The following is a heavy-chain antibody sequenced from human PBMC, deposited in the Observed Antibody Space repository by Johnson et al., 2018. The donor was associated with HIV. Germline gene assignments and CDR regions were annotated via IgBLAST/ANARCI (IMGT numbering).Heavy chain of an antibody. CDR2: VSYDGTNE. Sequence: QVQLVESGGGVVQPGRSLRLSCVASGFTFRSSGMHWVRQAPGKGLEWVAFVSYDGTNEFYADSVKGRFTVSRDSSKNTLFLQMNSLRAEDTAVYFCAKVHIAARWSDAFDIWGQGTMVTVSS. CDR1: GFTFRSSG. J-gene: IGHJ3*02. CDR3: AKVHIAARWSDAFDI. V-gene: IGHV3-30*18. D-gene: IGHD6-6*01.